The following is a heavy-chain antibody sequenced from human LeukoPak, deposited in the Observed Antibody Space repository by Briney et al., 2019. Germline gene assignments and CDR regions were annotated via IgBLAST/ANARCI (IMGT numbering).Heavy chain of an antibody. J-gene: IGHJ4*02. CDR3: ASDQYSSSWYQQQGPGDY. CDR1: GYSISSGYY. CDR2: IYYSGST. D-gene: IGHD6-13*01. Sequence: PSETLSLTCTVSGYSISSGYYWGWIRQPPGKGLEWIGSIYYSGSTYYNPSLKSRVTISVDTSKNQFSLKLSSVTAADTAVYYCASDQYSSSWYQQQGPGDYWGQGTLVTVSS. V-gene: IGHV4-38-2*02.